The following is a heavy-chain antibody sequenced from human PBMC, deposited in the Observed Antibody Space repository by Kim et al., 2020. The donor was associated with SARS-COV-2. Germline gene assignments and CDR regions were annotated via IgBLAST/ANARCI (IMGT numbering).Heavy chain of an antibody. D-gene: IGHD3-10*01. Sequence: SQTLSLTCAISGDSLSSNTAAWNWIRQSPSRGLEWLGSPYYRDKWSYDYAQPVKGRIAINPDASKNQISLQLNSMTPEDTAVYFCARDPGRFTSTFDYWGQGTLVTVSS. CDR2: PYYRDKWSY. CDR1: GDSLSSNTAA. CDR3: ARDPGRFTSTFDY. J-gene: IGHJ4*02. V-gene: IGHV6-1*01.